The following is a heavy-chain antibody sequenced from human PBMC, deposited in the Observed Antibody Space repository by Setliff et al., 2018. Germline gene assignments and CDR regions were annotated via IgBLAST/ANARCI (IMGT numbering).Heavy chain of an antibody. Sequence: GASVKVSCKASGYTLSKYYMHWVRQAPGQGLEWMGIINPSGGLTKYAQKFQRRVTMTSDTSTNTVYLEVSSLRYEDTAVYFCARDRFYNSWSGTSSTAPHDAFDIWGQGTMVTVSS. CDR2: INPSGGLT. V-gene: IGHV1-46*03. J-gene: IGHJ3*02. CDR3: ARDRFYNSWSGTSSTAPHDAFDI. CDR1: GYTLSKYY. D-gene: IGHD3-3*01.